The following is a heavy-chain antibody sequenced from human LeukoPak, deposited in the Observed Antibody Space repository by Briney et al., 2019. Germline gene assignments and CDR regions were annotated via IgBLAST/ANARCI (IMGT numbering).Heavy chain of an antibody. J-gene: IGHJ4*02. CDR3: ASRARSSGYPFDY. D-gene: IGHD3-22*01. CDR2: IYHSGST. Sequence: LSQTLSLTCAVSGGSISSGGYSWSWLRQPPGQGLEWIGYIYHSGSTYYNPSLKSRVTISVDRSKNQFSLKLSSVTAADTAVYYCASRARSSGYPFDYWGQGTLVTVSS. V-gene: IGHV4-30-2*01. CDR1: GGSISSGGYS.